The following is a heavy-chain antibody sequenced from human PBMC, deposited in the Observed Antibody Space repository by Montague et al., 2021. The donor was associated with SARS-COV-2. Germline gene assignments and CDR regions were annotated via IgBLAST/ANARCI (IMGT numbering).Heavy chain of an antibody. CDR3: ARTYYYGSVVGFDP. J-gene: IGHJ5*02. CDR2: IYYSGST. V-gene: IGHV4-59*08. CDR1: GGSISSYY. D-gene: IGHD3-10*01. Sequence: SETLSLTCTVSGGSISSYYWSWIRQPPGKGLEWIGYIYYSGSTNYNPSLKSRVTISVDTSKNQLSLKLSSVTAADTAVYYCARTYYYGSVVGFDPWGQGTLVTVSS.